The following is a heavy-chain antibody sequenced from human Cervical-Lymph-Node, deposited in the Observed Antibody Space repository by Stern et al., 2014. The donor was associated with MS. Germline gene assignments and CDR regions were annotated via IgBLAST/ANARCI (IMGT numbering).Heavy chain of an antibody. J-gene: IGHJ4*02. D-gene: IGHD3-10*01. Sequence: EVQLEESGGGLVPPGGSLRISCAASGFTFRNFWMHSVRHGPGNALVMVARINRDGATITHADSVTGRFAISRDNAKNKLYLQMTSLRVEDTAVYYCTKDTYGPEDYWGQGTSVTVSS. CDR2: INRDGATI. CDR3: TKDTYGPEDY. V-gene: IGHV3-74*02. CDR1: GFTFRNFW.